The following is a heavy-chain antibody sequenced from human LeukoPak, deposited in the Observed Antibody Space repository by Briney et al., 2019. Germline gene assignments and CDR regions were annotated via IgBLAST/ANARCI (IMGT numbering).Heavy chain of an antibody. D-gene: IGHD3-22*01. CDR1: GGSFSGYY. V-gene: IGHV4-34*01. Sequence: SETLSLTCAVYGGSFSGYYWSWIRQPPGKGLEWIGEINHSGSTNYNPSLKSRVTISVDTSKNQFSLKLSSVTAADTAVYYCARLKGHYYDASGYYSDIWGQGTMVTVSS. CDR3: ARLKGHYYDASGYYSDI. CDR2: INHSGST. J-gene: IGHJ3*02.